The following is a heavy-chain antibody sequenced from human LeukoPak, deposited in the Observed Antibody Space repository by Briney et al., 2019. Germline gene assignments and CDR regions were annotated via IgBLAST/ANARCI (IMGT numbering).Heavy chain of an antibody. V-gene: IGHV3-9*01. J-gene: IGHJ6*02. CDR2: ISWSSGSI. D-gene: IGHD3-10*01. Sequence: GGSLRLSCAASGFTFDDYAMHWVRQAPGKGLEWVSGISWSSGSIGYADSVKGRFTISRDNAKNSLYLQMNSLRAEDTALYYCAKEFRGVWFGELSYYYYGMDVWGQGTTVTVSS. CDR3: AKEFRGVWFGELSYYYYGMDV. CDR1: GFTFDDYA.